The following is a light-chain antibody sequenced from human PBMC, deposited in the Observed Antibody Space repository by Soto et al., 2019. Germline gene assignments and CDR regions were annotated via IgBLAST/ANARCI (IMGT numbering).Light chain of an antibody. CDR1: SSVIGGHHF. CDR3: SSYTSSSLYV. CDR2: EVT. Sequence: QSVLTQPASVSGSPGQSITISCTGTSSVIGGHHFVSWYQQQSGKAPQLVIYEVTDRPSGVSDRFSGSKSGNTASLTISGLQPEDEADYYCSSYTSSSLYVFGTGTKVTVL. V-gene: IGLV2-14*01. J-gene: IGLJ1*01.